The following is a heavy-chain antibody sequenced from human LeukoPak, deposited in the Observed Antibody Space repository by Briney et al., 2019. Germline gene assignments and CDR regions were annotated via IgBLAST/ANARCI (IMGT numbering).Heavy chain of an antibody. V-gene: IGHV3-7*01. CDR2: IKQDGSEK. CDR1: GSTFSSYW. CDR3: ARDSGVAQSL. D-gene: IGHD1-26*01. J-gene: IGHJ4*02. Sequence: GGSLRLSCAASGSTFSSYWMSWVRQAPGKGLEWVANIKQDGSEKYHVDSVKGRFTISRDNAKNSLHLQMNSLRAEDTAVYYCARDSGVAQSLWGQGTLVTVSS.